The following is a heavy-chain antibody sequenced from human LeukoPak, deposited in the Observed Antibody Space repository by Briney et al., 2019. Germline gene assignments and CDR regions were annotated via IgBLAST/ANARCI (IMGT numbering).Heavy chain of an antibody. Sequence: GGSLRLSCAAFGLTFSRYGTHWVRQAPGKGLEWIAFIRYDGNNQYYADSVKGRFTISRDNSKNTLYLQMNSLRAEDTAVYYCARDSVVIAYYYYYMDVWGKGTTVTVSS. D-gene: IGHD3-22*01. CDR1: GLTFSRYG. CDR3: ARDSVVIAYYYYYMDV. J-gene: IGHJ6*03. V-gene: IGHV3-30*02. CDR2: IRYDGNNQ.